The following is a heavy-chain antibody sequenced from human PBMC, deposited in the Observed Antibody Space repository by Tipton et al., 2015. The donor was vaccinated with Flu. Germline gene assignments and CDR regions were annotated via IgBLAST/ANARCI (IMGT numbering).Heavy chain of an antibody. CDR2: IYYSGST. V-gene: IGHV4-39*01. J-gene: IGHJ4*02. CDR3: ARHTGDSVRGVVDY. CDR1: GGSISSSSDY. D-gene: IGHD3-10*02. Sequence: TLSLTCNVSGGSISSSSDYWGWIRQPPGKGLEWIGTIYYSGSTYYNPSLKSRLTISVDTSKNQFSLKLNSVTAADTAVYYCARHTGDSVRGVVDYWGQGTLVAVSS.